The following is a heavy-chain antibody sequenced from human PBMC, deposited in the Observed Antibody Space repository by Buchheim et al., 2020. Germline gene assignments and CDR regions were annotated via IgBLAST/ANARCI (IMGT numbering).Heavy chain of an antibody. V-gene: IGHV4-34*01. D-gene: IGHD3-16*02. CDR2: INHSGST. CDR1: GGSFSGYY. CDR3: ARGTSYYDYVWGSYRYSTNFDY. Sequence: QVQLQQWGAGLLKPSETLSLTCAVYGGSFSGYYWSWIRQPPGKGLEWIGEINHSGSTNYNPSLKSRVTISVDTSKNQFSLKLSSVTAADTAVYYCARGTSYYDYVWGSYRYSTNFDYWGQGTL. J-gene: IGHJ4*02.